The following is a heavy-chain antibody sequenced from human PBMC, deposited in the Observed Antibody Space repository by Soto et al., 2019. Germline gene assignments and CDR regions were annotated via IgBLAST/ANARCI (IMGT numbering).Heavy chain of an antibody. J-gene: IGHJ4*02. CDR3: ARVKGDYGEYFDY. CDR1: GFTFSSYW. V-gene: IGHV3-74*01. Sequence: EVQLVESGGGLVQPGGSLRLSCAASGFTFSSYWMHWVRQAPGKGLVWVSRINSDGSSTSYADSVKGRFTISRDNAKNTLSLQMNSLRAEDTAVYYCARVKGDYGEYFDYWGQGTLVTVSS. CDR2: INSDGSST. D-gene: IGHD4-17*01.